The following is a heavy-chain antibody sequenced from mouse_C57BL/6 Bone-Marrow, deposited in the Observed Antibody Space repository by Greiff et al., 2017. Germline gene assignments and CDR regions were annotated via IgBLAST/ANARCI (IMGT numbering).Heavy chain of an antibody. V-gene: IGHV1-4*01. J-gene: IGHJ4*01. CDR2: INPSSGYT. Sequence: VKLQQSGAELARPGASVKMSCKASGYTFTSYTMHWVKQRPGQGLEWIGYINPSSGYTKYNQKFKDKATLTADKSSSTAYMQLSSLTSEDSAVYYCARFYKDAMDYWGQGTSVTVSS. D-gene: IGHD1-1*01. CDR1: GYTFTSYT. CDR3: ARFYKDAMDY.